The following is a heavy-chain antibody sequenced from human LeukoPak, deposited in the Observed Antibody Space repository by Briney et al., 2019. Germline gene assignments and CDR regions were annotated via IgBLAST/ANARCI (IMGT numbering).Heavy chain of an antibody. Sequence: ASVKVSCNASGYTFTSYGISWVRQAPGQGLEGMGWISAYNGNTNYAQKLQGRVTMTTDTSTSTAYMELRSLRSDDTAVYYCARVWQDYGDEGWGQGTLVTVSS. CDR1: GYTFTSYG. CDR2: ISAYNGNT. CDR3: ARVWQDYGDEG. J-gene: IGHJ4*02. D-gene: IGHD4-17*01. V-gene: IGHV1-18*01.